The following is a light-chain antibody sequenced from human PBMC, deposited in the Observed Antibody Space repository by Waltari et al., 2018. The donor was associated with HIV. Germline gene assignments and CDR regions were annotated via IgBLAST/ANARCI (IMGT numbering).Light chain of an antibody. Sequence: EIVLTQSPGTLSLSLGERATLSCRASQSVSNNYLARYQHKPGEAPRLLIYGASSRATGIPERFSGTGSGTDFTLTISRLEPADFAVYYCQQYGSSPRALTFGGGTKVEIK. CDR2: GAS. V-gene: IGKV3-20*01. CDR1: QSVSNNY. CDR3: QQYGSSPRALT. J-gene: IGKJ4*01.